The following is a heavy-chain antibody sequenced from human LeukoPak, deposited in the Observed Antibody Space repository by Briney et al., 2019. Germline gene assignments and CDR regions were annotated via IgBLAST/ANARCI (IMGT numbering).Heavy chain of an antibody. Sequence: GASVKVSCKASGGTFSSYAISWVRQAPGQGLERMGRIIPIFGTANYAQKFQGRVTITTDESTSTAYMELSSLRSEDTAVYYCARAKQVATQPHFDYWGQGTLVTVSS. J-gene: IGHJ4*02. V-gene: IGHV1-69*05. D-gene: IGHD5-12*01. CDR1: GGTFSSYA. CDR2: IIPIFGTA. CDR3: ARAKQVATQPHFDY.